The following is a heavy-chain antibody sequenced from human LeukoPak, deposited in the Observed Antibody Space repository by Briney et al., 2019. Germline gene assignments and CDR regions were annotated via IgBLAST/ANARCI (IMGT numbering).Heavy chain of an antibody. CDR1: GGSFSGYY. D-gene: IGHD2-2*02. J-gene: IGHJ4*02. CDR2: INHSGST. CDR3: ARDIVVVPGAITHYYFDY. V-gene: IGHV4-34*01. Sequence: SETLSLTCAVYGGSFSGYYWSWIRQPPGKGLEWIGEINHSGSTNYNPSLKSRVTISVDTSKNQFSLKLSSVTAADTAVYYCARDIVVVPGAITHYYFDYWGQGTLVTVSS.